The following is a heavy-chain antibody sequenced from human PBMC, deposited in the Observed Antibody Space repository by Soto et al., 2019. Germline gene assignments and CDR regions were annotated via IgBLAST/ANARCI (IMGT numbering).Heavy chain of an antibody. J-gene: IGHJ5*02. V-gene: IGHV3-33*01. Sequence: QVQLVESGGGVVQPGRSLRLSCAASGFTFSSYGIHWVRQAPGKGLEWVAVIYYDGSNKYYADSMKGRFTISRDNSKNMLYLQVTSLRAGDTAVYYCARWHGVATTMGWFDPWGQVTLVTVSS. CDR1: GFTFSSYG. CDR2: IYYDGSNK. CDR3: ARWHGVATTMGWFDP. D-gene: IGHD5-12*01.